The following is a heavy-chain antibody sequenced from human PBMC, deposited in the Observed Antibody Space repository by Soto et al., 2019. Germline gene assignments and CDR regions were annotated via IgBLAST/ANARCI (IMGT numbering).Heavy chain of an antibody. CDR2: ISINSAYI. J-gene: IGHJ5*02. D-gene: IGHD6-25*01. V-gene: IGHV3-21*01. CDR3: TRDASRESSARGWFDT. Sequence: PXGSLRVTGPASGFTFSSLTMNWVRQAPGKGLDWVSTISINSAYIYYTDALRGRFTISRDNAKNSLHLQMNSLRAEDTAVYYCTRDASRESSARGWFDTWGPGTLVTVSS. CDR1: GFTFSSLT.